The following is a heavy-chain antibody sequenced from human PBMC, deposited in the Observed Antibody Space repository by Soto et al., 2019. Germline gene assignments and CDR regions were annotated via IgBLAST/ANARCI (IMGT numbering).Heavy chain of an antibody. CDR1: GFTFSSYA. Sequence: GSLSLSCAASGFTFSSYAMSWVRQAPGKGLEWVSAISGSGGSTYYADSVKGRFTISRDNSKNTLYLQMNSLRAEDTAVYYCAKGSTRNPIAAAADYWGQGTLVTVSS. CDR2: ISGSGGST. D-gene: IGHD6-13*01. V-gene: IGHV3-23*01. CDR3: AKGSTRNPIAAAADY. J-gene: IGHJ4*02.